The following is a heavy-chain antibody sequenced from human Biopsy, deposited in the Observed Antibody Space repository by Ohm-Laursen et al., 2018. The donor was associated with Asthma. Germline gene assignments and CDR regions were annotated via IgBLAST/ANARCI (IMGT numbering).Heavy chain of an antibody. Sequence: SSVKVSCKASGGTFSRYAISWVRQAPGQGLEWMGGIIPVFGTSNYAQKFQGRVTFTADGSTSPAYMGLTSLRKEDTAVYYCARGGYYGDRRHHNGLDVWGQGTTVTVSS. CDR3: ARGGYYGDRRHHNGLDV. J-gene: IGHJ6*02. V-gene: IGHV1-69*01. CDR1: GGTFSRYA. D-gene: IGHD4-17*01. CDR2: IIPVFGTS.